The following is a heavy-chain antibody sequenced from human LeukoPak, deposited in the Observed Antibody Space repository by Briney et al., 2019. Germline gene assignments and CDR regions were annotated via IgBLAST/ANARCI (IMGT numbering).Heavy chain of an antibody. Sequence: PSETLSLTCTVSGGSISGCYWSWIRQPAGKGLELIGRIYTSEFTNYNPSLKSRVIMSVDTSKNQFSLKLNSVTAADTAVYYCARALSRSSSWEFDPWGQGILVTVS. D-gene: IGHD6-13*01. V-gene: IGHV4-4*07. J-gene: IGHJ5*02. CDR2: IYTSEFT. CDR1: GGSISGCY. CDR3: ARALSRSSSWEFDP.